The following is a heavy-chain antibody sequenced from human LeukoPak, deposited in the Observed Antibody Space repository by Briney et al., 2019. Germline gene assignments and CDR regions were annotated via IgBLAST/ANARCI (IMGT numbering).Heavy chain of an antibody. CDR3: ARDPRGYSSSWYYYGMDV. Sequence: PGGSLRLSCAASGFTVSSNYMSWVRQAPGKGLEWVSVIYSGGSTYYAESVKGRFTISRDNSKNTLYLQMNSLRAEDTAVYYCARDPRGYSSSWYYYGMDVWGQGTTVTVSS. J-gene: IGHJ6*02. CDR1: GFTVSSNY. D-gene: IGHD6-13*01. V-gene: IGHV3-66*01. CDR2: IYSGGST.